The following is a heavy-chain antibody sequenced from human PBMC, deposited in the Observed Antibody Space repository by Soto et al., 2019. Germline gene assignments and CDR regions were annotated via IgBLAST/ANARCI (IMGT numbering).Heavy chain of an antibody. Sequence: EVQLLESGGGLVQPGESLRLSCAASGFTFSSYAMTWVRQAPGKGLEWVSSISGSGDYTYFADSVKGRFTISSDNSKDTLYLQMSSQRVEGTAIYYCANDSRIHPHGWFDPWGQGTLVTVSS. CDR2: ISGSGDYT. CDR1: GFTFSSYA. CDR3: ANDSRIHPHGWFDP. V-gene: IGHV3-23*01. J-gene: IGHJ5*02.